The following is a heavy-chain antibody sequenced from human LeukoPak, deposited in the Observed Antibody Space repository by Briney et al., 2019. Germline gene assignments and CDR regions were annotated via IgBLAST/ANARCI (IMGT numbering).Heavy chain of an antibody. CDR1: GYTFTSNY. CDR3: ARAGHYYYYYMDV. V-gene: IGHV1-46*01. Sequence: ASVKVSCKAFGYTFTSNYMHWVRQAPGQGPEWMGVISPSGGSTTYAQKFQGRVTMTRDTSISTAYMELSRLRSDDTAVYYCARAGHYYYYYMDVWGKGTTVTVSS. CDR2: ISPSGGST. D-gene: IGHD1-14*01. J-gene: IGHJ6*03.